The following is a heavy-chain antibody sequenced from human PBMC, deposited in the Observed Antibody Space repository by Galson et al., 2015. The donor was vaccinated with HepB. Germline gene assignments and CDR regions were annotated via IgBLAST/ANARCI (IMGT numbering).Heavy chain of an antibody. J-gene: IGHJ4*02. CDR3: ARSEGWFDY. V-gene: IGHV6-1*01. D-gene: IGHD6-19*01. Sequence: CAISGDSVSSNSAAWNWIRQSPSRGLEWLGRTYYRSKWYTGTAVSVKNRITINPDTSKNQFSLQLNSVTPEDTAVYYCARSEGWFDYWGQGTQVTVSS. CDR1: GDSVSSNSAA. CDR2: TYYRSKWYT.